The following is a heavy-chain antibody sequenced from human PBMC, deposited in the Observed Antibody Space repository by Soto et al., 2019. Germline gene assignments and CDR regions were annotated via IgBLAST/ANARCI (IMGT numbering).Heavy chain of an antibody. J-gene: IGHJ4*02. D-gene: IGHD3-22*01. CDR1: GYSFAGYW. CDR3: ARQIYDSDTGPNFQYYFDS. CDR2: IDPSDSQT. Sequence: GESLKISCKGSGYSFAGYWITWVRQKPGKGLEWMGRIDPSDSQTYYSPSFRGHVTISATKSITTVFLQWSSLRASDTAMYYCARQIYDSDTGPNFQYYFDSWGRGTPVTVSS. V-gene: IGHV5-10-1*01.